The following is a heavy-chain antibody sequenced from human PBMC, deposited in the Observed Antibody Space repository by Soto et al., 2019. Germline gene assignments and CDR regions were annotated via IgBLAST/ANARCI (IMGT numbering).Heavy chain of an antibody. CDR1: GGSIRSGDYY. Sequence: QVQLQESGPGLVKPSQTLSLTCTVSGGSIRSGDYYWNWIRQHPGKGLEWIGYIYYSGSTYYNPSLKSRVTISVDTSKNQFSLKLSSVTAADTAVYYCARASLGYCSSISCRSNWFEPWGQGTLVTVSS. CDR2: IYYSGST. V-gene: IGHV4-31*03. D-gene: IGHD2-2*01. J-gene: IGHJ5*02. CDR3: ARASLGYCSSISCRSNWFEP.